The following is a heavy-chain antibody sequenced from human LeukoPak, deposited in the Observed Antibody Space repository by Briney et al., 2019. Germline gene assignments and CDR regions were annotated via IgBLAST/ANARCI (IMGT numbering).Heavy chain of an antibody. CDR3: ARDPRMGVVVTLIFQH. CDR2: INPNSGGT. V-gene: IGHV1-2*02. CDR1: GYTFTGYY. D-gene: IGHD2-21*02. Sequence: AASVKVSCKASGYTFTGYYMHWVRQAPGQGLEWMGWINPNSGGTNYAQKFQGRVTMTRDTSISTAYMELSRLRSDDTAVYYCARDPRMGVVVTLIFQHWGQGTLVTVSS. J-gene: IGHJ1*01.